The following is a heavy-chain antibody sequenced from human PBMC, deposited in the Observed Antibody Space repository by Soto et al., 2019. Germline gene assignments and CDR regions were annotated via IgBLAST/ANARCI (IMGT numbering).Heavy chain of an antibody. CDR2: IYSSGNT. Sequence: SETLSLTCSVSGGTISGYSWTWIRQPAGKGLEWIGRIYSSGNTKYNPSLQSRVTMSLDTSNNQFSLRLTSVTAADTAVYYCARGQRFSDWFDPWGQGTLVTVSS. J-gene: IGHJ5*02. V-gene: IGHV4-4*07. CDR3: ARGQRFSDWFDP. D-gene: IGHD3-3*01. CDR1: GGTISGYS.